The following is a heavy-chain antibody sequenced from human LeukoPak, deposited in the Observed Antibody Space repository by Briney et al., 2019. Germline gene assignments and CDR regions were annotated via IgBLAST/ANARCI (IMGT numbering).Heavy chain of an antibody. Sequence: GGSLRLSCAASGFTFSSYSMNWFRQAPGKGLEWVSSISSSSSYIYYADSVKGRFTISRENSKNTLYLQMNSLRAVDTAVYYCARNFGPYSNILYSLDYWGQGTLVTVSS. J-gene: IGHJ4*02. D-gene: IGHD6-13*01. CDR1: GFTFSSYS. CDR2: ISSSSSYI. CDR3: ARNFGPYSNILYSLDY. V-gene: IGHV3-21*01.